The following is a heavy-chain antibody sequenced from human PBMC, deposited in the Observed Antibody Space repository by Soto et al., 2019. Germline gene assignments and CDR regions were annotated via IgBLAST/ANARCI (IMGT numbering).Heavy chain of an antibody. J-gene: IGHJ5*02. V-gene: IGHV4-59*08. Sequence: PSETLSLTCTVSGGSISSYYWSWIRQPPGKGLEWIGYIYYSGSTNYNPSLKSRVTISVDTSKNQFSLKLSSVTAADTAVYYCARTFYYDTSGSGRWFDPWGQGTLVTVSS. D-gene: IGHD3-22*01. CDR2: IYYSGST. CDR3: ARTFYYDTSGSGRWFDP. CDR1: GGSISSYY.